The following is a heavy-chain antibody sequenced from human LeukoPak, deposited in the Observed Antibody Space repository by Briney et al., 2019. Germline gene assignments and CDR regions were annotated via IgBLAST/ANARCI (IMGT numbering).Heavy chain of an antibody. D-gene: IGHD1-26*01. CDR1: GYTFTSYG. V-gene: IGHV1-18*01. J-gene: IGHJ1*01. CDR2: ISAYNGNT. Sequence: ASVKVSCXASGYTFTSYGISWVRRAPGQGLEWMGWISAYNGNTNYAQKLQGRVTMTTDTSTSTAYMELRSLRSDDTAVYYCARDRVPSGSSEAQHWGQGTLVTVSS. CDR3: ARDRVPSGSSEAQH.